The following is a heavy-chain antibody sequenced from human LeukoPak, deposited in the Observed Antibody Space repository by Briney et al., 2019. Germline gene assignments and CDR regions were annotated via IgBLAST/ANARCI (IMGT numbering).Heavy chain of an antibody. J-gene: IGHJ4*02. CDR2: IGTSGDYI. V-gene: IGHV3-21*06. Sequence: GGSLRLSCTASGVIFSTYNMNWVRQAPGKGLEWVSSIGTSGDYIYYADSVQGRFTISRDDAKNSLYLQLNSLRAEDTAVYYCAITGGSSSWYYFDYWGQGTLVTVSS. CDR3: AITGGSSSWYYFDY. D-gene: IGHD6-13*01. CDR1: GVIFSTYN.